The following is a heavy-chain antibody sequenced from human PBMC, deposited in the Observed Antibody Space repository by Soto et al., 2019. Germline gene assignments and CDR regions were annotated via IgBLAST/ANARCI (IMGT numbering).Heavy chain of an antibody. CDR1: GFTFSKFW. CDR3: ARLLLYSASGRGWFDP. J-gene: IGHJ5*02. V-gene: IGHV3-7*03. Sequence: PGGSLRLSCKPSGFTFSKFWMSWVRQAPGKGLEWVANIKHDGSQSYYVDSVKGRFTISRDNTKNALYLEVNSLRVDDTAVYYCARLLLYSASGRGWFDPRGQGTLVTVSS. D-gene: IGHD2-2*02. CDR2: IKHDGSQS.